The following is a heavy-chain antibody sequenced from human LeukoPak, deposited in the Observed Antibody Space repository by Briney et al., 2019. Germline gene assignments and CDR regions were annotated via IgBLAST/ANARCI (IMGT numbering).Heavy chain of an antibody. V-gene: IGHV4-30-2*02. CDR3: ARLDSSGWYYFDY. J-gene: IGHJ4*02. CDR1: GGSISSGGYS. D-gene: IGHD6-19*01. Sequence: SETLSLTCAVSGGSISSGGYSWSWIRQPPGKGLEWIGYIYHSGSTYYNPSLKSRVTISVDRSKNQFSLKLSSVTAADTAVYYCARLDSSGWYYFDYWGQGTLVTVSS. CDR2: IYHSGST.